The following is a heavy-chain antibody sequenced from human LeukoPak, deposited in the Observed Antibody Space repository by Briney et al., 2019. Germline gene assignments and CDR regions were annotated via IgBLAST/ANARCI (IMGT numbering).Heavy chain of an antibody. V-gene: IGHV4-39*07. Sequence: SETLSLTCSVSGGSISSTRYSWGWIRQPPGKGPEWIGSIYYRGSTNYNPSLKSRVSISVDTSKNQFSLKLSSVTAADTAVYYCARGITIFGVADSGGGWFDPWGQGTLVTVSS. D-gene: IGHD3-3*01. J-gene: IGHJ5*02. CDR1: GGSISSTRYS. CDR3: ARGITIFGVADSGGGWFDP. CDR2: IYYRGST.